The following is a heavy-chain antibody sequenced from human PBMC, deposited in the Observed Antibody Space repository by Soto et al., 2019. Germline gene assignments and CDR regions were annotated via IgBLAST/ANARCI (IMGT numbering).Heavy chain of an antibody. V-gene: IGHV3-66*01. CDR1: GFTVSISY. Sequence: EVQLVESGGALVQPGGSLRLSCVASGFTVSISYMTWVRQVPGKVLEWVSIIYSGGNTYYADSVKGRFTISRDDSENTLYLQMTSLRAEDTAVYYCAKREYCTSTTCFDYWGQGTLVTVSS. J-gene: IGHJ4*02. CDR2: IYSGGNT. D-gene: IGHD2-2*01. CDR3: AKREYCTSTTCFDY.